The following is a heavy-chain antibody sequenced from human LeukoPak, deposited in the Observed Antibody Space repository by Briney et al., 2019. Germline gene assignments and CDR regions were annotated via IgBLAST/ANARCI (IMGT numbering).Heavy chain of an antibody. Sequence: PGGSLRLSCAASGFTFSNYAMSWVRQAPGKGLEWVSGISGRDGSTYDADSVKGRFTISRDNSKNTLYLQMNSLRAEDTAVYYCARGGESRISIFGVVTGSQHDYYYMDVWGKGTTVTVSS. CDR2: ISGRDGST. J-gene: IGHJ6*03. D-gene: IGHD3-3*01. CDR1: GFTFSNYA. V-gene: IGHV3-23*01. CDR3: ARGGESRISIFGVVTGSQHDYYYMDV.